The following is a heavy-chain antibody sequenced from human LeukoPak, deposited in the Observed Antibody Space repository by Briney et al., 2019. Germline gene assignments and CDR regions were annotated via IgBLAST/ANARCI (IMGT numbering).Heavy chain of an antibody. CDR1: SGSVSSYY. CDR3: ARARYANSWYAVDI. Sequence: SETLSLTCLVSSGSVSSYYWTWIRQPPGKGLEWIGYISHTGSNNYSPSLKSRVTMYVDTSKNQLSLKLSSVTAADTAMYYCARARYANSWYAVDIWGQGTMVTVSS. CDR2: ISHTGSN. D-gene: IGHD6-13*01. J-gene: IGHJ3*02. V-gene: IGHV4-59*08.